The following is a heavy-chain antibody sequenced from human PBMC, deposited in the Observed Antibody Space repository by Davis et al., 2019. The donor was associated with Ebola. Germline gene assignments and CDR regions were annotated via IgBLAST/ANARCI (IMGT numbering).Heavy chain of an antibody. CDR3: ASYSKSGIDY. Sequence: GESLKISCAASGFTFDDSAMHWVRQAPGKGLEWVSLISGDGGSTYYADSVKGRFTISRDNSKNSLYLQMNSLRTEDTALYYCASYSKSGIDYWGQGTLVTVSS. CDR2: ISGDGGST. CDR1: GFTFDDSA. D-gene: IGHD4-11*01. V-gene: IGHV3-43*02. J-gene: IGHJ4*02.